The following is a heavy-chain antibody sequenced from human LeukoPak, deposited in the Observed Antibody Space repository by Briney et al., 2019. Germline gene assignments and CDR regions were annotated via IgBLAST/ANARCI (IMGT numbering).Heavy chain of an antibody. D-gene: IGHD4-17*01. V-gene: IGHV3-48*03. CDR1: GFTFSSYE. CDR2: ISSSGSTI. Sequence: GGSLRLSCAASGFTFSSYEMNWVRQAPGKGLEWVSYISSSGSTIYYADSVKGRFTISRDNAKNSLYLQMNSLRAEDTAVYYCATTGFYGDYPFDYWGQGTLVTVSS. J-gene: IGHJ4*02. CDR3: ATTGFYGDYPFDY.